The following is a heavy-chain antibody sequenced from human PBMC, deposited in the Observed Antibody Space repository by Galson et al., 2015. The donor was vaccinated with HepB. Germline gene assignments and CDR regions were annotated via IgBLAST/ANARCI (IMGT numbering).Heavy chain of an antibody. Sequence: SLRLSCAGSGFTFSSYWMHWVRQAPGKGLVWVSLVYGDGSSTSADSVKGRFTLSRDNAKNTLYLQMNSLRAEDPAVYYCARGSSGAFDIWGQATMFTVSS. J-gene: IGHJ3*02. CDR3: ARGSSGAFDI. CDR2: VYGDGSST. CDR1: GFTFSSYW. D-gene: IGHD6-6*01. V-gene: IGHV3-74*01.